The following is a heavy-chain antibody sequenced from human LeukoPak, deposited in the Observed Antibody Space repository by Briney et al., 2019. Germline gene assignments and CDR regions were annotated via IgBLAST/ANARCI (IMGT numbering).Heavy chain of an antibody. CDR1: GFTFSSHS. CDR3: ARVPPCSSTSCSKYCHH. Sequence: GGSLRLSCAPSGFTFSSHSMNWVRQAPGKGLEWVSSISSSSSYIYYADSVKRRFTISRDNDKNSLYLQMNSLRAEDTAVYYCARVPPCSSTSCSKYCHHWGQSTLVSVSS. J-gene: IGHJ1*01. D-gene: IGHD2-2*01. V-gene: IGHV3-21*01. CDR2: ISSSSSYI.